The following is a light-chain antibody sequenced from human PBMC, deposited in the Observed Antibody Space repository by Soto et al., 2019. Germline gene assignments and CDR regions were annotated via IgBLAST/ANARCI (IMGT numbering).Light chain of an antibody. CDR1: QGISSY. J-gene: IGKJ5*01. CDR2: AAS. V-gene: IGKV1-8*01. CDR3: QQYYSYLIT. Sequence: AIRMTQSPSSLSASTGDRVTITCRASQGISSYLAWYQQKPGKAPKLLIYAASTLQSGVPSRFSGSGSGTDFTLTISCLQSEDFATYYCQQYYSYLITFGHGTRLEI.